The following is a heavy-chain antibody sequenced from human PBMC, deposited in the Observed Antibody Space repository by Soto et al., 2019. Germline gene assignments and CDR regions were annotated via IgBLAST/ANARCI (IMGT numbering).Heavy chain of an antibody. V-gene: IGHV3-23*01. Sequence: EVQLLESGGGLVQPGGSLRLSCAASGFTFSSYAMSWVRQAPGKGLEWVSDISGSGGSTYYADSVKGRFTISRDNSKNTLYLQMNSLRAEDTAVYYCAKDVLRLYGDYGGIDYWGQGTLVTVSS. J-gene: IGHJ4*02. D-gene: IGHD4-17*01. CDR3: AKDVLRLYGDYGGIDY. CDR2: ISGSGGST. CDR1: GFTFSSYA.